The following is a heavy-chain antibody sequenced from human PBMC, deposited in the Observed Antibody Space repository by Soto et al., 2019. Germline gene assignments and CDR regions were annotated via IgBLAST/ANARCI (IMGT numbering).Heavy chain of an antibody. CDR3: ARRWGTTFDY. D-gene: IGHD1-1*01. J-gene: IGHJ4*01. V-gene: IGHV1-3*01. Sequence: ARQANGQRLEWMGWINAGNGNTKYSQKFQGRVTITRDTSASTAYMELSSLRSEDTAVYYGARRWGTTFDYWGHGTPVTVIS. CDR2: INAGNGNT.